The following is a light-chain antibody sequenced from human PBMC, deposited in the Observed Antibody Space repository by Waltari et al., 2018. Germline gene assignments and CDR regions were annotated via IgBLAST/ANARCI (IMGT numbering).Light chain of an antibody. J-gene: IGLJ2*01. CDR2: EDT. CDR1: ALPKKY. V-gene: IGLV3-10*01. Sequence: SYELTQPPSVSVSPGQTATITCSGDALPKKYAYWYQQKSGQAPVLVIYEDTKRPSGIPERFSGSSSGTTATLTIRGAQVEDEADYYCYSKDSSGNHRVFGGGTKLTVL. CDR3: YSKDSSGNHRV.